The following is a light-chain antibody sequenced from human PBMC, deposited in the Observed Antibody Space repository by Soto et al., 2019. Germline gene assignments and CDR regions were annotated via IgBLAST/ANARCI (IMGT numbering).Light chain of an antibody. V-gene: IGKV3-20*01. Sequence: EIVLTQSPGTLYLSPGERATLSCRASQSVSSSYLAWYQQKPGQAPRLLIYGASSRATGIPDRFSGSGSGTDFTLTIIRLEPEDFAVYYCQQYGSSPYTLGQGTKLEIK. J-gene: IGKJ2*01. CDR3: QQYGSSPYT. CDR2: GAS. CDR1: QSVSSSY.